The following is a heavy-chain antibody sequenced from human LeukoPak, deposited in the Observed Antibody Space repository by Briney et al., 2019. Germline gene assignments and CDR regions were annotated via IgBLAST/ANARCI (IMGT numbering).Heavy chain of an antibody. CDR3: ARDSCSGGGCYLHPDV. CDR1: GFTFSSYA. J-gene: IGHJ6*02. CDR2: ISYDGSNK. V-gene: IGHV3-30*04. D-gene: IGHD2-15*01. Sequence: GGSPRLSCAASGFTFSSYAMHWVRQAPGKGLEWVAVISYDGSNKYYADSVKGRFTISRDNSKNTLYLQMNSLRSEDTAVYYCARDSCSGGGCYLHPDVWGQGTTVTVSS.